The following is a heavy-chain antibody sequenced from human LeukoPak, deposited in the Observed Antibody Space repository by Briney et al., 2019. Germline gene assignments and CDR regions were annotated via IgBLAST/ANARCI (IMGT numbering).Heavy chain of an antibody. V-gene: IGHV4-34*01. CDR3: ARGIAAGSRFDY. J-gene: IGHJ4*02. D-gene: IGHD6-13*01. CDR1: GGSFSGYY. Sequence: SETLSLTCAVYGGSFSGYYWSWIRQPPGKGLEWIGEINHSGSTNYNPSLKSRVTISVDTSKNQFSLKLSSVTAADTAVYYCARGIAAGSRFDYWGQGTLVTVSS. CDR2: INHSGST.